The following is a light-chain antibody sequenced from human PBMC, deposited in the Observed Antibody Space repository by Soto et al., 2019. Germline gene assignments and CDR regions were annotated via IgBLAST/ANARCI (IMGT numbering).Light chain of an antibody. Sequence: EIVMTQSPGTLSVSPGERATLSCRASQSVSVNLAWYQQKPGQAPRLLIYGISSRATGIPARFSGSGSGTDFALTISSLEPEDFAVYYCQQRTNWPWTFGQGTKVDIK. V-gene: IGKV3-11*01. J-gene: IGKJ1*01. CDR2: GIS. CDR3: QQRTNWPWT. CDR1: QSVSVN.